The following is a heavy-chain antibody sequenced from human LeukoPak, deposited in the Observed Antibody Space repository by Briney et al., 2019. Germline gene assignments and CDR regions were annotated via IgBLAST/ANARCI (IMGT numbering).Heavy chain of an antibody. CDR2: IYYSGST. V-gene: IGHV4-59*08. Sequence: SETLSLTCTVSGGSISSYSWSWIRQPPGKGLEWIGYIYYSGSTNYNPSLKSRVTISVDTSKNQFSLKLSSVTAADTAVYYCARLKMGITGTHFDYWGQGTLVTVSS. D-gene: IGHD1-20*01. CDR1: GGSISSYS. J-gene: IGHJ4*02. CDR3: ARLKMGITGTHFDY.